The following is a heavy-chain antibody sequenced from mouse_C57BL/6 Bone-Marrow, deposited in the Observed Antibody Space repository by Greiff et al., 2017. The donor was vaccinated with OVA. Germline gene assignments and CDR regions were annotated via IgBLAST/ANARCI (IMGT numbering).Heavy chain of an antibody. J-gene: IGHJ3*01. D-gene: IGHD2-1*01. CDR3: ARQGGKGWFAY. CDR2: ISSGGSYT. V-gene: IGHV5-6*02. CDR1: GFTFSSYG. Sequence: DVKLVESGGDLVKPGGSLKLSCAASGFTFSSYGMSWVRQTPDKRLEWVATISSGGSYTYYPDSVKGRFTISRDNAKNTLYRQMSRLKSEDTAMYYCARQGGKGWFAYWGQGTLVTVSA.